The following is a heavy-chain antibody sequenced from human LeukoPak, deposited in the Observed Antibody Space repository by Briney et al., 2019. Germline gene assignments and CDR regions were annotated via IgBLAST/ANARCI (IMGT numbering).Heavy chain of an antibody. J-gene: IGHJ4*02. CDR1: GGSISNYF. Sequence: PSETLSLTCAVSGGSISNYFWSWLRQPPGKGLEWIGYISYTGSTNYNPSLKSRVTISVDTSKNQFSLKLSSVTAADTAVYYCARLTSYSSGWYPFDYWGQGTLVTVSS. V-gene: IGHV4-59*08. D-gene: IGHD6-19*01. CDR3: ARLTSYSSGWYPFDY. CDR2: ISYTGST.